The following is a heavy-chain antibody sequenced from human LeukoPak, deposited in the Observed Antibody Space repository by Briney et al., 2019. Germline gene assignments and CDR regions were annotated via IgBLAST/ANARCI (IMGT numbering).Heavy chain of an antibody. CDR1: GFTFSSYA. J-gene: IGHJ4*02. Sequence: GGSLRLSCAASGFTFSSYAMPWVRQAPGKGLEWVAVISYDGSNKYYADSVKGRFTISRDNSKNTLYLQMNSLRAEDTAVYYCARDGSYWGQGTLVTVSS. D-gene: IGHD1-26*01. CDR3: ARDGSY. V-gene: IGHV3-30*01. CDR2: ISYDGSNK.